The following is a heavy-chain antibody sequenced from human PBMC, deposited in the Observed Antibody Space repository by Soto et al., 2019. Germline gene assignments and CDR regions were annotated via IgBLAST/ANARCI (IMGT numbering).Heavy chain of an antibody. CDR2: ISAGGGST. V-gene: IGHV3-23*01. Sequence: GGSLRLSCAASGFTFSSYAMTWVRQAPGKGLEWVSDISAGGGSTYYADSVKGRFTVSKDKSKNTLNLQMNNLRAEDTAVYYCEKDLYTSGCSTWFDPRGQGTLVTVYS. CDR1: GFTFSSYA. D-gene: IGHD6-19*01. J-gene: IGHJ5*02. CDR3: EKDLYTSGCSTWFDP.